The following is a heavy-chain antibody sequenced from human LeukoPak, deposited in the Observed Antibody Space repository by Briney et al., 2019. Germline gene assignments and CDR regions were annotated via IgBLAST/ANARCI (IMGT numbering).Heavy chain of an antibody. J-gene: IGHJ3*02. CDR2: IYTSGST. Sequence: SETLSLTCTVSGGSISSYYWSWIRQPAGKGLEWIGRIYTSGSTNYNPSLKSRVTMSVDTSKNQFSLKLSSVTAADTAVYYCARDGYRYDSSGYYAFDIWGQGTMVTVSS. CDR1: GGSISSYY. CDR3: ARDGYRYDSSGYYAFDI. V-gene: IGHV4-4*07. D-gene: IGHD3-22*01.